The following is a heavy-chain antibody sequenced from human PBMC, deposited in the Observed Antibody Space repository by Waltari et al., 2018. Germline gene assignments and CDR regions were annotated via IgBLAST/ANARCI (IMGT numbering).Heavy chain of an antibody. Sequence: QVQLQESGPGLVKPSETLSLTCTVSGGSVSSGSYYWSWIRQPPGKGLEWIGYIYYSGSTNYNPSLKSRVTISVDTSKNQFSLKLSSVTAADTAVYYCATTTVVVRGGFYYWGQGTLVTVSS. D-gene: IGHD2-15*01. CDR1: GGSVSSGSYY. CDR2: IYYSGST. CDR3: ATTTVVVRGGFYY. J-gene: IGHJ4*02. V-gene: IGHV4-61*01.